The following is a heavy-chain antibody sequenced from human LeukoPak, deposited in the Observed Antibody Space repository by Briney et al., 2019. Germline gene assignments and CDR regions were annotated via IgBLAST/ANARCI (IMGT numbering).Heavy chain of an antibody. CDR2: ISYDGSNK. V-gene: IGHV3-30-3*01. Sequence: GRSLRLSCAASGFTFSSYAMHWVRQAPGKGLEWVAVISYDGSNKYYADSVKGRFTISRDNSKNTLYLQMNSLRAEDTAVYYCARTRVGATFAYFDYWGQGTLVTVSS. CDR3: ARTRVGATFAYFDY. J-gene: IGHJ4*02. D-gene: IGHD1-26*01. CDR1: GFTFSSYA.